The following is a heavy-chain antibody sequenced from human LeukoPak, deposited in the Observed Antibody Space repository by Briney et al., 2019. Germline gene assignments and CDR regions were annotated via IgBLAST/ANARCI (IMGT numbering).Heavy chain of an antibody. J-gene: IGHJ4*02. D-gene: IGHD6-19*01. CDR2: ISAYNGNT. Sequence: EASVTVPCTASGYTFTSYGISWVRQAPGQGLEWMGWISAYNGNTNYAQKLQGRVTMTTDTSTSTAYMELRSLRSDDTAVYYCARGLAVAGYFDYWGQGTLVTVSS. CDR1: GYTFTSYG. CDR3: ARGLAVAGYFDY. V-gene: IGHV1-18*01.